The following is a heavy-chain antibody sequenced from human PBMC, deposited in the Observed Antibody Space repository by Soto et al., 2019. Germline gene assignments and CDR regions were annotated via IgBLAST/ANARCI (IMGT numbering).Heavy chain of an antibody. V-gene: IGHV2-5*02. CDR2: IDWDDDK. CDR3: ADAGDYDLLTFDP. D-gene: IGHD4-17*01. J-gene: IGHJ5*02. CDR1: GFPLSTYHMG. Sequence: QITLKESGPTLVRPAQTLTLTCDFSGFPLSTYHMGVSLFLQPPRKALECLVLIDWDDDKPYSPSLKDRLAISQDTSSNQVVVTITHMDPGDTATYFCADAGDYDLLTFDPCGPGSLVTVSS.